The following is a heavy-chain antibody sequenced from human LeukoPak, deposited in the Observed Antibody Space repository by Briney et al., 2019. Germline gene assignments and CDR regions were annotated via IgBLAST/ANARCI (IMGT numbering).Heavy chain of an antibody. V-gene: IGHV4-59*01. CDR3: VRANHFEY. J-gene: IGHJ4*02. Sequence: SETLSLTCTVSGGSISSYYWSWFRQPPGKGLEWIGDIYYSGSTNYNPSLKSRVTISVDTSKNQYSLKLTSVTAADTAVYFCVRANHFEYWGQGTLVTVSS. CDR2: IYYSGST. CDR1: GGSISSYY.